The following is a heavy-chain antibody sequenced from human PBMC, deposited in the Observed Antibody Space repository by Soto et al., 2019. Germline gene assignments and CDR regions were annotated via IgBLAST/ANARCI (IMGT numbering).Heavy chain of an antibody. CDR1: GFTFSSYA. CDR3: AKADDFWSGYHIYYYYGMDV. D-gene: IGHD3-3*01. J-gene: IGHJ6*02. Sequence: PGESLKISCAASGFTFSSYAISWVRQAPGKGLEWVSGISGSGGRTYYADSVKGRFTISRDNSKHTLYLQMNSLRAEDTAVYYCAKADDFWSGYHIYYYYGMDVWGQGTTVTVYS. V-gene: IGHV3-23*01. CDR2: ISGSGGRT.